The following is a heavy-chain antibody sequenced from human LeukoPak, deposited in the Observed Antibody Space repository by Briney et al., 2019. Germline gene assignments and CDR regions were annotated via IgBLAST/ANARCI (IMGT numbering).Heavy chain of an antibody. CDR2: IYTSGST. V-gene: IGHV4-4*07. CDR1: GGSISSYY. D-gene: IGHD3-3*01. Sequence: SETLSLTCTVSGGSISSYYWSWIRQPAGKGLEWSGRIYTSGSTNYNPSLKSRVTMSVDTSKNQFSLKLSSVTAADPAVYYCARDSGEKTYYDFWSGYYTEYWGQGTLVTVSS. CDR3: ARDSGEKTYYDFWSGYYTEY. J-gene: IGHJ4*02.